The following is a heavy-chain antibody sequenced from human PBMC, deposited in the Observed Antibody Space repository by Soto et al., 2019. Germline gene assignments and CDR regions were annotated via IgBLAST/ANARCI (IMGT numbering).Heavy chain of an antibody. CDR1: GGSISSSNYY. J-gene: IGHJ6*02. CDR3: ARGGYCSGASCAYMGHYYYYGMDV. Sequence: PLETLSLTCTVSGGSISSSNYYWGWIRQPPGKGLEWIGSIYYSGSTYYNPSLKSRVTISVDTSKNQFSLKLSSVTAADTAMYYCARGGYCSGASCAYMGHYYYYGMDVWGQGTTVTVSS. D-gene: IGHD2-15*01. V-gene: IGHV4-39*01. CDR2: IYYSGST.